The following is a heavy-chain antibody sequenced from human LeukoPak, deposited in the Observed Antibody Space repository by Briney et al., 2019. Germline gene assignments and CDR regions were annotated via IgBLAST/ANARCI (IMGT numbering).Heavy chain of an antibody. CDR1: GGSISSSSYY. CDR2: IYYSGST. D-gene: IGHD1-26*01. J-gene: IGHJ4*02. V-gene: IGHV4-39*01. Sequence: SETLSLTCTVSGGSISSSSYYWGWIRQPPGKGLEWIGSIYYSGSTYYNPSLKSRVTISVDTSKNQFSLKLSSVTAADTAVYYCARGGPLSGSYLDYWGQGTLVTVSS. CDR3: ARGGPLSGSYLDY.